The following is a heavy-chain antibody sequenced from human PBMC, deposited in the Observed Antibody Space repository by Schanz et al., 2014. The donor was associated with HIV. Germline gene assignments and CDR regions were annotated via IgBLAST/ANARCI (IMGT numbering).Heavy chain of an antibody. Sequence: QAPLVQSGADVKKPGASVKVSCKASGYTFSDYYIHWVRQAPGQGLEWMGWINPDNGDTNYAQMFQGRFTMTRDTSISTAYMELRRLRSDDTAVYYCARDQNVISMVRGVMGGVDYWGQGTLVTVSS. J-gene: IGHJ4*02. V-gene: IGHV1-2*02. CDR3: ARDQNVISMVRGVMGGVDY. CDR1: GYTFSDYY. CDR2: INPDNGDT. D-gene: IGHD3-10*01.